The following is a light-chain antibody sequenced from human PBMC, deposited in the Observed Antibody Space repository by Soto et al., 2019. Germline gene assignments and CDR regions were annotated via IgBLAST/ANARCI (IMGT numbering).Light chain of an antibody. CDR3: LQDYDFPWT. V-gene: IGKV1-6*01. CDR1: QGIGDE. Sequence: IQMTQAPSTLSASVGDRVTITCRASQGIGDELGWYQQKPGKAPKLLIYGASTLQSGVPSRFSGRGSGTDFTLTISSLQPEDFATYYCLQDYDFPWTFGQGTKVDIK. J-gene: IGKJ1*01. CDR2: GAS.